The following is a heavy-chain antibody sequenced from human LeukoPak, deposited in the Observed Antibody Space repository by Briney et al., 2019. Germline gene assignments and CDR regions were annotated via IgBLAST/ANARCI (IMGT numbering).Heavy chain of an antibody. CDR2: IYYNGST. CDR3: ARRGGHWYFDL. V-gene: IGHV4-59*08. J-gene: IGHJ2*01. D-gene: IGHD3-16*01. CDR1: GGSISSYY. Sequence: SETLSLTCTVSGGSISSYYWSWIRQPPGKGLEWIGYIYYNGSTNYNPSLKSRVTISVDTSKNQFSLKLSSVTAADTAVYYCARRGGHWYFDLWGRGTLVTVSS.